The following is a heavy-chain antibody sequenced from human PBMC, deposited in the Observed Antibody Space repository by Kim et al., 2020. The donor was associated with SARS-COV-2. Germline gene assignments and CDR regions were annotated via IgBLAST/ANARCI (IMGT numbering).Heavy chain of an antibody. Sequence: GGSLRLSCAASGFTFDDYTMHWVRQAPGKGLEWVSLISWDGGSTYYADSVKGRFTISRDNSKNSLYLQMNSLRTEDTALYYCAKDMGAMVRERGWFDPWGQGTLVTVSS. D-gene: IGHD3-10*01. CDR3: AKDMGAMVRERGWFDP. J-gene: IGHJ5*02. CDR1: GFTFDDYT. CDR2: ISWDGGST. V-gene: IGHV3-43*01.